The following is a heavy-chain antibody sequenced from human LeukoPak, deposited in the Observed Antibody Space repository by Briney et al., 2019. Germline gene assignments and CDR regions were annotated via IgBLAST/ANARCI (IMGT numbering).Heavy chain of an antibody. D-gene: IGHD3-3*01. CDR1: ELTFSSYN. CDR2: ISSSSKYI. CDR3: AREPFWSGYYSNLHFDY. V-gene: IGHV3-21*01. J-gene: IGHJ4*02. Sequence: GGSLRLSCAASELTFSSYNMNWVRQAPGKGLEWVSSISSSSKYIYYADSVKGRFTISRDNAKNSLYLQMNSLRAEDTAVYYCAREPFWSGYYSNLHFDYWGQGTLVTVSS.